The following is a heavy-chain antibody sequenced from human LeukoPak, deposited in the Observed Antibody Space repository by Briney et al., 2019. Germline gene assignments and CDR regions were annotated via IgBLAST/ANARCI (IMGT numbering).Heavy chain of an antibody. Sequence: GGSLRLSCAASGFTLRYYGMHWVRQAPGKGLEWVAFISYDGSKKYYADSVKDRFTISRDNSRNTLYVQVNSLRAEDTAVYYRAKESLDTEQRNYNYYGMDVWGQGTTVTVSS. CDR3: AKESLDTEQRNYNYYGMDV. CDR2: ISYDGSKK. V-gene: IGHV3-30*18. D-gene: IGHD1-1*01. J-gene: IGHJ6*02. CDR1: GFTLRYYG.